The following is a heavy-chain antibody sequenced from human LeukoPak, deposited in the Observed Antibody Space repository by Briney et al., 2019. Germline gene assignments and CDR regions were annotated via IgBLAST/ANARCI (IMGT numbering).Heavy chain of an antibody. J-gene: IGHJ3*02. V-gene: IGHV4-39*01. Sequence: PSETLSLTCTVSGGSISSSSYYWGWIRQPPGKGLEWIGSIYYSGSTYYNPSLKSRVTISVDTSKNQFSLKLSSVTAADTAVYYCARPDCTNGVCYPVGAFDIWGQGTMVTVSS. CDR1: GGSISSSSYY. CDR2: IYYSGST. D-gene: IGHD2-8*01. CDR3: ARPDCTNGVCYPVGAFDI.